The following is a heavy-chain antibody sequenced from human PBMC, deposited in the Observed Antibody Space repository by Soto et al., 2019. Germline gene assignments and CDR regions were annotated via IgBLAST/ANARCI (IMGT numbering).Heavy chain of an antibody. CDR3: ARDSRKGLSTYDAFDI. J-gene: IGHJ3*02. D-gene: IGHD3-16*02. Sequence: GGSLRLSCAASGFTFSSYGMHWVRQAPGKGLEWVAVIWYDGSNKYYADSVKGRFTISRDNSKNTLYLQMNSLRAEDTAVYYCARDSRKGLSTYDAFDIWGQGTMVTVSS. CDR1: GFTFSSYG. CDR2: IWYDGSNK. V-gene: IGHV3-33*01.